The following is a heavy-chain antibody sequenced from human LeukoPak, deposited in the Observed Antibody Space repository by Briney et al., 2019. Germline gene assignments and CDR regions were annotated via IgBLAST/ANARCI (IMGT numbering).Heavy chain of an antibody. CDR3: ARRYCSSTSCHLDY. CDR2: IYPGDSDT. V-gene: IGHV5-51*01. Sequence: GASLKISCKGSGYSFTSYWIGWVRQMPGKGLEWMGIIYPGDSDTRYSPFFQGQVTISADRSISTAYLQWSSLKASDTAIYYCARRYCSSTSCHLDYWGQGTLVTVSS. D-gene: IGHD2-2*01. CDR1: GYSFTSYW. J-gene: IGHJ4*02.